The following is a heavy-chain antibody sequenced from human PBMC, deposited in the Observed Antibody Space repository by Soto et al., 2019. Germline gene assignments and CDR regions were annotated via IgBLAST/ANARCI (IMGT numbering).Heavy chain of an antibody. CDR1: GFTFSSYW. CDR3: ARDKRDLRFLEWSYYFDY. J-gene: IGHJ4*02. V-gene: IGHV3-7*01. CDR2: IKQDGSQK. Sequence: GGSLRLSCAASGFTFSSYWMSWVRQAPGKGLEWVANIKQDGSQKWYGDSVKGRFTISRDNSKNTLYLQMNSLRAEDTAVYYCARDKRDLRFLEWSYYFDYWGQGTLVTVSS. D-gene: IGHD3-3*01.